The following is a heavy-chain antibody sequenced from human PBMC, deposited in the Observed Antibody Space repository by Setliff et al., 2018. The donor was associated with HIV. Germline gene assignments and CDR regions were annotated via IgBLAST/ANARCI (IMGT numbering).Heavy chain of an antibody. CDR3: ARSSYYDVNSPFDY. CDR2: AIPMLGIA. J-gene: IGHJ4*02. V-gene: IGHV1-69*10. D-gene: IGHD3-16*01. CDR1: GGTFSSYV. Sequence: PSVKVSCKASGGTFSSYVINWVRQAPGRGLEWMGGAIPMLGIANHVHKFQGRVTITADKSTSTAYMELNSLRSEDTAVYYCARSSYYDVNSPFDYWGQGTRVTVSS.